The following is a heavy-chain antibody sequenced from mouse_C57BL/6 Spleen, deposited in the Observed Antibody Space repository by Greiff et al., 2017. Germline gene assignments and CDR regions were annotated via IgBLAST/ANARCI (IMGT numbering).Heavy chain of an antibody. CDR1: GYAFTNYL. V-gene: IGHV1-54*01. Sequence: VKLQESGAELVRPGTSVKVSCKASGYAFTNYLIEWVKQRPGQGLERIGVINPGSGGTNYNEKFKGKATLTADKSSSTAYMQLSSLTSEDSAVYFCARGGTTVVAHFDYWGQGTTLTVSS. CDR2: INPGSGGT. D-gene: IGHD1-1*01. CDR3: ARGGTTVVAHFDY. J-gene: IGHJ2*01.